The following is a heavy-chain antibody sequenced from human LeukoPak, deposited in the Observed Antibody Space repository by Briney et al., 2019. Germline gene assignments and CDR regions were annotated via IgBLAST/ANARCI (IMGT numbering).Heavy chain of an antibody. CDR2: IWYDGSNK. D-gene: IGHD6-19*01. J-gene: IGHJ6*02. CDR3: ARDRPVAGSYYYYGVDV. V-gene: IGHV3-33*01. CDR1: GFTFSSYG. Sequence: GGSLRLSCAASGFTFSSYGMHWVRQAPGKGLEWVAVIWYDGSNKYYADSVKGRFTISRDNSKNTLYLQMNSVRAEDTAVYYCARDRPVAGSYYYYGVDVWGQGTTVTVSS.